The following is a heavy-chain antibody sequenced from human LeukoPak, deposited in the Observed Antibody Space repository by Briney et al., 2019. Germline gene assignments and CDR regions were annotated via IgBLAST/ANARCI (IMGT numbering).Heavy chain of an antibody. CDR2: IYTSGTT. CDR1: GGSVRRGNYY. V-gene: IGHV4-61*02. Sequence: SQTLSLTCTVSGGSVRRGNYYWTWIRQPAGSGLEWIGRIYTSGTTDYNPSLRTRVTISVDASRNQFSLNLGSVTAADTAVYYCARWSGSVTARNYYYYMDVWGEGTTVTVSS. D-gene: IGHD6-6*01. J-gene: IGHJ6*03. CDR3: ARWSGSVTARNYYYYMDV.